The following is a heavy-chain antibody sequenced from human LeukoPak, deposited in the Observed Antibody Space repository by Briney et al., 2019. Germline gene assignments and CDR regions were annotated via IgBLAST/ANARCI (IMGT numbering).Heavy chain of an antibody. J-gene: IGHJ5*02. Sequence: ASVKVSCKASGYTFTSYGISWVRQAPGQGLEWMGWINTNTGNPTYAQGFTGRFVFSLDTSVNTAYLQISSLKVDDTAVYYCAREGGSSGYSYGYNWFAPWGQGTLVTVSS. CDR1: GYTFTSYG. CDR2: INTNTGNP. D-gene: IGHD5-18*01. V-gene: IGHV7-4-1*02. CDR3: AREGGSSGYSYGYNWFAP.